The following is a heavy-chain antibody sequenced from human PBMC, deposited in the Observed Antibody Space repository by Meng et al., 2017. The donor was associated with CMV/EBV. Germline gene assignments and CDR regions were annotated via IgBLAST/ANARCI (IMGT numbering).Heavy chain of an antibody. D-gene: IGHD3-3*01. V-gene: IGHV3-11*01. CDR2: ISSSGSTI. Sequence: GESLKISCAASGFTFSDYYMSWIRQAPGKGLEWVSYISSSGSTIYYADSVKGRFTISRDNAKNSLYLQMNSLRAEDTAVYYCARHLAAIFGVDAFDIRGQGTMVTVSS. CDR3: ARHLAAIFGVDAFDI. CDR1: GFTFSDYY. J-gene: IGHJ3*02.